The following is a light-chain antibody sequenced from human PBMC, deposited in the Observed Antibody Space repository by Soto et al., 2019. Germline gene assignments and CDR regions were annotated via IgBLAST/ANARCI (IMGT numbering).Light chain of an antibody. CDR2: EGS. CDR3: CSDAGSPYV. CDR1: SSDVGSYDL. V-gene: IGLV2-23*01. Sequence: QSALTQPASVSGSPGQSITISCTGTSSDVGSYDLVSWYQQHPGKAPNLMIYEGSKRPSGVSNRFSGSKSGNTASLTISGLQAEDEADYYGCSDAGSPYVFGTGTKLTVL. J-gene: IGLJ1*01.